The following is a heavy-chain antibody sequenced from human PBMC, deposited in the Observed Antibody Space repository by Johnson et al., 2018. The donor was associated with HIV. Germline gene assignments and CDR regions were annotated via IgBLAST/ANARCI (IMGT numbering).Heavy chain of an antibody. Sequence: QVQLVESGGGVVQPGKSLTLSCVGSGLSFSNFGIHWVRQAPGKGLEWVAFIRYDGSNKYYADSVKGRFTITRDNSKNTLYLAMNSLRAEDTAVYYCEKELIAAAGTSSFDIWGQGTMVTVSS. CDR3: EKELIAAAGTSSFDI. CDR2: IRYDGSNK. V-gene: IGHV3-30*02. J-gene: IGHJ3*02. D-gene: IGHD6-13*01. CDR1: GLSFSNFG.